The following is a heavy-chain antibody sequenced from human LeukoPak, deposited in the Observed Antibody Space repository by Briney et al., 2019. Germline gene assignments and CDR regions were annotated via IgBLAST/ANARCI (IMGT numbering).Heavy chain of an antibody. CDR2: INPNSGGT. CDR1: GYTFTGYY. V-gene: IGHV1-2*02. J-gene: IGHJ5*02. CDR3: ARDYGSGSYYRPQFWFDP. D-gene: IGHD3-10*01. Sequence: GASVKVSCKASGYTFTGYYMHWVRQAPGQGLEWMGWINPNSGGTNYAQKFQGRVTMTRDTSISTAYMELSRLRSDDTAVYYCARDYGSGSYYRPQFWFDPWGQGTLVTVSS.